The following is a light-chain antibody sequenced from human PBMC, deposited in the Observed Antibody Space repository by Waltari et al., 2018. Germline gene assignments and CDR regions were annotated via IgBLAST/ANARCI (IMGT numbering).Light chain of an antibody. V-gene: IGKV1-5*03. CDR3: QLRTYWPPWT. J-gene: IGKJ1*01. CDR1: QSIRNW. Sequence: DIQMTQSPSTLSASVGDRVTITCRASQSIRNWLAWYQQKPGKAPNLLIYKASTLESGVPSRFSGSGSGTEFTLTINSLEPEDFAVYYCQLRTYWPPWTFGQGTKVEIK. CDR2: KAS.